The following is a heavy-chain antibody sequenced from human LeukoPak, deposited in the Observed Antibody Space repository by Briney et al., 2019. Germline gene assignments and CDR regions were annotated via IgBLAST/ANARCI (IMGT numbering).Heavy chain of an antibody. Sequence: ASVKVSCKASGYSFTMYYIHWVRQAPGQGLEWMGWINPNSGGTNYAQKLQGRVTMTRDTSISTAYMELSRLRSDDTAVYYCARDLTCSGGSCYEGGYWGQGTLVTVSS. CDR2: INPNSGGT. CDR1: GYSFTMYY. J-gene: IGHJ4*02. CDR3: ARDLTCSGGSCYEGGY. V-gene: IGHV1-2*02. D-gene: IGHD2-15*01.